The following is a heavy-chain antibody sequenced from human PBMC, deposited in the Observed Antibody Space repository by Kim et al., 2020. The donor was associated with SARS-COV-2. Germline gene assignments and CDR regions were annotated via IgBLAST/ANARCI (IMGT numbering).Heavy chain of an antibody. D-gene: IGHD6-13*01. Sequence: PSLKSRVTMSLDTSKNHFSLRLNSLTAADTAIYYCVRETAIGNDLWYFDLWGRGTLVTVSS. J-gene: IGHJ2*01. CDR3: VRETAIGNDLWYFDL. V-gene: IGHV4-31*02.